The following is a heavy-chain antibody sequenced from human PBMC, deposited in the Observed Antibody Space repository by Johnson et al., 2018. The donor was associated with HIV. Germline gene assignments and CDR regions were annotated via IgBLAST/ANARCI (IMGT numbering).Heavy chain of an antibody. J-gene: IGHJ3*02. CDR2: IYSGGST. CDR1: GFTFNSYA. CDR3: AGDMGTHAFDI. Sequence: QVQLVESGGGVVQPGRSLRLSCAASGFTFNSYAMHWVRQAPGRGLEWVSVIYSGGSTYYADSVRGRFTISRDNAKNSLYLQMNSLRAEDTAVYYCAGDMGTHAFDIWGQGTMVTVSS. D-gene: IGHD2-15*01. V-gene: IGHV3-NL1*01.